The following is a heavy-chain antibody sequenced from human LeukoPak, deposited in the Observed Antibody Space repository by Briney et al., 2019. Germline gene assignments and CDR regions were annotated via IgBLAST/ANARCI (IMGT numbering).Heavy chain of an antibody. D-gene: IGHD3-10*01. CDR3: ARPMESSLYYFDY. Sequence: GESLKISCKGSGYSFTSYWIGWVRQMSGKGLEWMGIIYPGDSDTRYSPSFQGQVTISADKSISTAYLQWSSLKASDTAMYYCARPMESSLYYFDYWGQGTLVTVSS. J-gene: IGHJ4*02. CDR1: GYSFTSYW. V-gene: IGHV5-51*01. CDR2: IYPGDSDT.